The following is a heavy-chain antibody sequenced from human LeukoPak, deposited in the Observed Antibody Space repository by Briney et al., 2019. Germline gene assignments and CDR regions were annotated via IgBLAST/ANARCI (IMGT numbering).Heavy chain of an antibody. CDR2: FDPEDGET. CDR3: AAIVAEGDYYYYYGMDV. CDR1: GYTLTELS. V-gene: IGHV1-24*01. D-gene: IGHD5-12*01. J-gene: IGHJ6*02. Sequence: ASVKVSCKVSGYTLTELSMHWVRQAPGKGLEWMGGFDPEDGETIYAQKFQGRVTMTEDTSTDTAYTELSSLRSEDTAVYYCAAIVAEGDYYYYYGMDVWGQGTTVTVSS.